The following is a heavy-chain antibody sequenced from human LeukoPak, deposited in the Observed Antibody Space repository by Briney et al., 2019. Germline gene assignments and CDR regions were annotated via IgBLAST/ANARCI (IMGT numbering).Heavy chain of an antibody. CDR1: GYTFTDYF. Sequence: ASVKVSCKPSGYTFTDYFIHWVRQAPGQGLEWMGWINCNSGGTNYAQKFHGRVSLTRDTPISTAYMELSRLRSDDTAVYYCARDSGLDSWGQGTLVTVSS. D-gene: IGHD5-12*01. CDR2: INCNSGGT. CDR3: ARDSGLDS. J-gene: IGHJ5*01. V-gene: IGHV1-2*02.